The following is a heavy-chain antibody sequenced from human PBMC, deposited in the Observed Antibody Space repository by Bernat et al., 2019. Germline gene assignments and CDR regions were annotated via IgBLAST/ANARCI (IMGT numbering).Heavy chain of an antibody. CDR3: VRDGVAGTAYYGHFDY. D-gene: IGHD4-17*01. CDR1: AFTFTDYG. Sequence: QVYLVDSGGGVVQPGRSLRLSCVASAFTFTDYGMHWVRQAPGKGLEWLAVIRKDGSNIYYADSVKGRFTISRDNSKNTLFLQMSSLRVEDTAVYYCVRDGVAGTAYYGHFDYWSQGTLVTVSS. V-gene: IGHV3-33*01. CDR2: IRKDGSNI. J-gene: IGHJ4*02.